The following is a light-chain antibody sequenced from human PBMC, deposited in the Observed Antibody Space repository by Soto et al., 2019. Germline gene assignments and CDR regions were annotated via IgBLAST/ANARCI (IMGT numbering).Light chain of an antibody. CDR1: SSDIGNYDY. CDR2: EVI. Sequence: QSALTQPASVSGSPGQSITISCTGTSSDIGNYDYVSWYQHHPGKAPKLIVYEVINRPSGVSTRFSGSKSGNTASLTISGLQPEDEADYYCSSYTSIKVVLFGGGTKLTVL. J-gene: IGLJ2*01. CDR3: SSYTSIKVVL. V-gene: IGLV2-14*01.